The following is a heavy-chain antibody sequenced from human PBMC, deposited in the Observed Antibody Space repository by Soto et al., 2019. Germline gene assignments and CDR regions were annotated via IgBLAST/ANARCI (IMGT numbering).Heavy chain of an antibody. CDR1: GGSIRSYY. V-gene: IGHV4-59*01. CDR2: LYNSGTT. Sequence: QMQLQESGPGLVKPSETLSLTCTVSGGSIRSYYWSWLRQPPGKGLEWIGYLYNSGTTNYNPSLKSRVTISVDTSKNQISLNLKSVTSADTAVYYCARDYMDVLGQGTTVTVSS. J-gene: IGHJ6*02. CDR3: ARDYMDV.